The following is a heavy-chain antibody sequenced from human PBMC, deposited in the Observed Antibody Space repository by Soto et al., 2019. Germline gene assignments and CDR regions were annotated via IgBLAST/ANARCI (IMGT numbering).Heavy chain of an antibody. J-gene: IGHJ6*02. CDR3: ASENTSYGMDV. D-gene: IGHD2-2*02. CDR1: GYTFTSYD. Sequence: QVQLVQSGAEVKKPGASVKVSCKASGYTFTSYDINWVRQATGQGLEWMGWMNPNSGNTGYAQKFQGRVTMTRNTSISTAYMVLSRLRSEDTAVYYGASENTSYGMDVWGQGTTVTVSS. CDR2: MNPNSGNT. V-gene: IGHV1-8*02.